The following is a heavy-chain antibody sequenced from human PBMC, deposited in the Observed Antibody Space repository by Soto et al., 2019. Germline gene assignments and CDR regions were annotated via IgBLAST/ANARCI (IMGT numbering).Heavy chain of an antibody. D-gene: IGHD3-16*02. CDR2: ISAYNGNT. V-gene: IGHV1-18*04. CDR1: GYTFTSYG. CDR3: ARVYVWGSYRYKQNFDY. J-gene: IGHJ4*02. Sequence: ASVKVSCKASGYTFTSYGISWVRQAPGQGLEWMGWISAYNGNTNYAQKLQGRVTMTTDTSTSTAYMGLRSLRSDDTAVYYCARVYVWGSYRYKQNFDYWGQGTLVTVSS.